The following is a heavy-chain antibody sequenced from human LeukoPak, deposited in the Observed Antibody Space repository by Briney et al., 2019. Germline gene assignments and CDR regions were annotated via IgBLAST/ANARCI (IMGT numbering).Heavy chain of an antibody. D-gene: IGHD3-3*01. CDR2: INHSGST. V-gene: IGHV4-34*01. J-gene: IGHJ4*02. CDR3: ARGNYGFLQT. Sequence: SETLSLTCAVYGGSFSGYYWSWIRQPPGKGLEWIGEINHSGSTNYNPSLKSRVTISVDTSKNQFSLKLSSVTAADTAVYYCARGNYGFLQTGGQGTLVTVSS. CDR1: GGSFSGYY.